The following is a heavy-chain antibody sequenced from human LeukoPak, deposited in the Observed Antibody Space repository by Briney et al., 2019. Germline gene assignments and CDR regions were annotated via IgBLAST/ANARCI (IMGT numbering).Heavy chain of an antibody. V-gene: IGHV1-2*02. Sequence: GASVKVSCKASGYTFTGYYMHWVRQAPGQGLEWMGWINPNSGGTNYAQKFQGRATMTRDTSISTAYMELSRLRSDDTAVYYCARFPMVYAMDDAFDTWGQGAMVTVSS. CDR2: INPNSGGT. CDR1: GYTFTGYY. CDR3: ARFPMVYAMDDAFDT. J-gene: IGHJ3*02. D-gene: IGHD2-8*01.